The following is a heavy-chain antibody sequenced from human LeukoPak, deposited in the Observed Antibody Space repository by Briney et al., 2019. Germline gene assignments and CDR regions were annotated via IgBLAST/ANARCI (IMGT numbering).Heavy chain of an antibody. V-gene: IGHV4-4*07. CDR2: FYTSGST. D-gene: IGHD1-26*01. J-gene: IGHJ4*02. Sequence: AETLSLTCTVSGGSISSYYWSWIRQPAGKGLEWIGRFYTSGSTNYNPSLKSRVTMSVDTSKNQFSLKLSSVTAADTAVYYCARDPPLLGGTDHFDYWGQGTLVTVSS. CDR3: ARDPPLLGGTDHFDY. CDR1: GGSISSYY.